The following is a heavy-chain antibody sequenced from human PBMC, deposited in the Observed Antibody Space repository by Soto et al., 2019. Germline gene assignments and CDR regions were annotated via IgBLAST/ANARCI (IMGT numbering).Heavy chain of an antibody. J-gene: IGHJ6*02. V-gene: IGHV4-30-4*01. Sequence: SETLSLTCTVSGGSISSGDYYWSWIRQPPGKGLEWIGYIYYSGSTYYNPSLKSRVTISVDTSKNQFSLKLSSVTAADTAVYYCARELGHYYGSGSYYVYYGMDVWGQGTTVTVSS. D-gene: IGHD3-10*01. CDR3: ARELGHYYGSGSYYVYYGMDV. CDR2: IYYSGST. CDR1: GGSISSGDYY.